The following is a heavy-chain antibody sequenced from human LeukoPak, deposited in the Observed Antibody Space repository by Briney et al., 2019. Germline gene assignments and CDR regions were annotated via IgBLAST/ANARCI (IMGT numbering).Heavy chain of an antibody. CDR1: GYTFTSYG. J-gene: IGHJ4*02. D-gene: IGHD1-26*01. CDR3: ARGDVGGGSYLYDY. Sequence: SVKVSCKASGYTFTSYGISWVRQAPGQGLEWMGRIIPIFGTANYAQKFQGRVTITADESTSTAYMELSSLRSEDTAVYYCARGDVGGGSYLYDYWGQGTLVTVSS. V-gene: IGHV1-69*13. CDR2: IIPIFGTA.